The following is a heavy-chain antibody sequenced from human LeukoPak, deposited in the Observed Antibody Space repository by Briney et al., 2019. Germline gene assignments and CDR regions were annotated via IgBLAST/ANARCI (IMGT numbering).Heavy chain of an antibody. CDR2: IYYTGST. V-gene: IGHV4-39*01. D-gene: IGHD1-7*01. Sequence: SETLSLTCTVSGASISSSDSYWGWIRQPPGMGLEWIGSIYYTGSTYYNPSLKSRVTISVDTSKNQFSLRLNSVTAADTAVYSCARQCGTSNAWYYFDCWGQGTLVTVSS. CDR3: ARQCGTSNAWYYFDC. J-gene: IGHJ4*02. CDR1: GASISSSDSY.